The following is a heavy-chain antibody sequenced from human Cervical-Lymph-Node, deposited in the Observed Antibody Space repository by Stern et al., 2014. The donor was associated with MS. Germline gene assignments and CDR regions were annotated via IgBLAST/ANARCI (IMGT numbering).Heavy chain of an antibody. CDR2: ITWNSQNI. Sequence: VQLVQSGGGLVQPGRSLRLSCTGSGFTFDDYTMHWVRPRPGKGLEWVSSITWNSQNIGYADSVRGRFTISRDNAEYSLYLQIHSLRPEDTALYYCVKDLLSASAWGQGTLVTVSS. J-gene: IGHJ5*02. CDR3: VKDLLSASA. CDR1: GFTFDDYT. V-gene: IGHV3-9*01.